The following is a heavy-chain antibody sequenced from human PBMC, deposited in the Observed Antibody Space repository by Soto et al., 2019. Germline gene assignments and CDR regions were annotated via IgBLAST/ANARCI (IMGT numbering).Heavy chain of an antibody. V-gene: IGHV3-48*01. CDR1: GFTFGDYA. J-gene: IGHJ4*02. D-gene: IGHD4-17*01. CDR3: ASRRNPYGAYDY. Sequence: GESLKISCAASGFTFGDYAMNWVRQAPGKGLEWISYISGGSTTIFYADSVKGRFTISRDNSKNTLYLQMNSLRADDTAVYYCASRRNPYGAYDYWGQGTLVTVSS. CDR2: ISGGSTTI.